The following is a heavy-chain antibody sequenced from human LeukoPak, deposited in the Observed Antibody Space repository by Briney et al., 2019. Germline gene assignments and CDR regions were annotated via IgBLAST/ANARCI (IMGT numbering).Heavy chain of an antibody. V-gene: IGHV4-39*01. CDR2: IYYSGST. D-gene: IGHD3-3*01. J-gene: IGHJ4*02. Sequence: SETLSLTCTVSGGSISSSSYCWGWVRQPPGEGREWIGSIYYSGSTYYTPSLKSRFTISVDTSKNQFSLKLSSVTAADTAVYYCARYRDFWSGYLDYWGQGTLVTVSS. CDR1: GGSISSSSYC. CDR3: ARYRDFWSGYLDY.